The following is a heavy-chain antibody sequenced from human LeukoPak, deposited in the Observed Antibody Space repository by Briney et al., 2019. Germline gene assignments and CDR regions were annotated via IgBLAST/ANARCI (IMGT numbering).Heavy chain of an antibody. J-gene: IGHJ4*02. D-gene: IGHD3-10*01. CDR3: ARHSSGSYYTY. V-gene: IGHV3-7*01. CDR1: GFTFSSSW. CDR2: IKQDGSDK. Sequence: GGSLRLSCATSGFTFSSSWMSWGRQAPGKGLEVVAHIKQDGSDKYYVDSVKGRFTISRDNAKNSLYLQLNSLRVEDTAMYYCARHSSGSYYTYWGQGTLVTVSS.